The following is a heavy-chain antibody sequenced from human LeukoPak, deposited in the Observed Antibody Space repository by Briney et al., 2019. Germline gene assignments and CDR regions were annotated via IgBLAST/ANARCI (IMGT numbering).Heavy chain of an antibody. CDR3: ARGTDSLGYCTNGVCYTQDSNYYYMDV. D-gene: IGHD2-8*01. CDR1: GGSISSSSYY. Sequence: SETLSLTCTVSGGSISSSSYYWGWIRQPPGKGLEWIGSIYYSGSTYYKSSLKSRVTISVDTSKNQFSLKLSSVTAAGTAVYYCARGTDSLGYCTNGVCYTQDSNYYYMDVWGKGTTVTVSS. CDR2: IYYSGST. J-gene: IGHJ6*03. V-gene: IGHV4-39*07.